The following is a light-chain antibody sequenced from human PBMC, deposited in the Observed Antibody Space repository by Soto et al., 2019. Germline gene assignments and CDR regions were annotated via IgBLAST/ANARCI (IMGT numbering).Light chain of an antibody. CDR1: ETVSSTY. CDR2: SAS. Sequence: EIVLTQSPGTLSLSPGERATLSCRASETVSSTYFTWYQQKPGQAPRLLIYSASSRATGIPDRFSGRESGTDFTLTISRLEPEDFAVYYCQVYRSSLYTFGQGTKLELK. V-gene: IGKV3-20*01. J-gene: IGKJ2*01. CDR3: QVYRSSLYT.